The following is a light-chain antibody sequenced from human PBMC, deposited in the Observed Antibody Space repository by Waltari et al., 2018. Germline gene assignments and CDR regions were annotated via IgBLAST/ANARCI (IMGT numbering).Light chain of an antibody. CDR2: GTS. J-gene: IGKJ4*01. CDR3: QQYDGEVVT. V-gene: IGKV3-20*01. CDR1: QSVTSIS. Sequence: EIVLTQSPGTLYLSPGERATLSCRASQSVTSISLSWYQQKLGQAPRLLIYGTSSRATGTPDRFSGSGSGTDFTLTISRLEPEDVAVYYCQQYDGEVVTFGGGTKVEI.